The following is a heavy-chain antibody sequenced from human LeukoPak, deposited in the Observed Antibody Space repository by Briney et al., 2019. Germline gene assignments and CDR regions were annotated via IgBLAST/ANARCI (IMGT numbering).Heavy chain of an antibody. CDR3: ARAGYTISYYSLDY. V-gene: IGHV4-4*07. Sequence: SETLSLTCTVSGGSINSFYWGWIRQPAGKGLEWIGRIYTTGSTNYNPSLKSRVTISVDTSKNQFSLKLTSVTAADTAMYYCARAGYTISYYSLDYWGQGTLVTVSS. J-gene: IGHJ4*02. CDR2: IYTTGST. D-gene: IGHD1-26*01. CDR1: GGSINSFY.